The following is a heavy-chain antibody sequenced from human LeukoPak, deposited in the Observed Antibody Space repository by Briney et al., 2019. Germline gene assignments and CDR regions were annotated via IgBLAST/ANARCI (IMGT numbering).Heavy chain of an antibody. Sequence: GGSLRLSCAASGFTFSCYGLHWVRQPGARGLAGVGFIRYDGSNRYILDSLKGRFTISRDNSKNPLYLQMNSLRAEDTDVYDSAKGLRAAGPGAEYFQHWGQGTRVTVSS. CDR3: AKGLRAAGPGAEYFQH. CDR1: GFTFSCYG. D-gene: IGHD6-13*01. J-gene: IGHJ1*01. V-gene: IGHV3-30*02. CDR2: IRYDGSNR.